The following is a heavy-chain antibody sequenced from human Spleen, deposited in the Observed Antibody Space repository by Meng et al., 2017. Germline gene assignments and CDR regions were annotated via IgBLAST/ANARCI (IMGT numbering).Heavy chain of an antibody. CDR2: INHSGST. J-gene: IGHJ4*02. CDR3: ARGPTTMAHDFDY. Sequence: HVQLHQWGVGLLSPTETLSLTVVVSGGSLSDYYCSWIRQPPGKGLEWIGEINHSGSTNYNPSLESRATISVDTSQNNLSLKLSSVTAADSAVYYCARGPTTMAHDFDYWGQGTLVTVSS. CDR1: GGSLSDYY. D-gene: IGHD4-11*01. V-gene: IGHV4-34*01.